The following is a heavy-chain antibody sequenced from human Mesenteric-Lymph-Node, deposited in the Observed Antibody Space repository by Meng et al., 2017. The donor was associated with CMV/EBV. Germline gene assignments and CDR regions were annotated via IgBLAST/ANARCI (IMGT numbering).Heavy chain of an antibody. J-gene: IGHJ4*02. CDR2: ISGSGGST. CDR3: AKDRSSSWNPEY. CDR1: GFTFSSHA. D-gene: IGHD6-13*01. V-gene: IGHV3-23*01. Sequence: CAASGFTFSSHAMSWVRQAPGKGLEWVSTISGSGGSTYYADSVKGRFTTSRDNSKNTVFLHMNSLRAEDTAVYYCAKDRSSSWNPEYWGQGTLVTVSS.